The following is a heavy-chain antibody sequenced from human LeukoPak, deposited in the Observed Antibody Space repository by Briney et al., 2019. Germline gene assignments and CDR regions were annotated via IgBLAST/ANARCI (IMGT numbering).Heavy chain of an antibody. CDR1: GYTFTSYD. Sequence: GASVKVSCKASGYTFTSYDINWVRQATGQGLEWMGWMNPNSGNTGYAQKFQDRVTMTRNTSISTAYMELSSLRSEDTAVYYCARREGRYYYGSGSRPGWFDPWGQGTLVTVST. CDR2: MNPNSGNT. CDR3: ARREGRYYYGSGSRPGWFDP. D-gene: IGHD3-10*01. J-gene: IGHJ5*02. V-gene: IGHV1-8*01.